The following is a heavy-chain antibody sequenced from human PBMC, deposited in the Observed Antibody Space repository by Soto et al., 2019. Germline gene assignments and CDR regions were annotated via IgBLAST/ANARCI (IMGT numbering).Heavy chain of an antibody. Sequence: EVQLVESGGDLVQPGGSLRLSCVASGLTVSSTFMTWVRQAPGKGLEWVSVLYSGGTTYYGDSVKGRFTISRDNSKHTLFVQMNSLRSEDTAVYYCARWVEGYGGLDSWGQGTLVTVSS. J-gene: IGHJ4*02. CDR3: ARWVEGYGGLDS. D-gene: IGHD1-1*01. CDR2: LYSGGTT. V-gene: IGHV3-66*01. CDR1: GLTVSSTF.